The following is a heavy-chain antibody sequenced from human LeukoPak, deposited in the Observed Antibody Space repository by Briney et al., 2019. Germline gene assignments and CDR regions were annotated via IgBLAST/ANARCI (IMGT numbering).Heavy chain of an antibody. V-gene: IGHV3-21*01. D-gene: IGHD3-22*01. J-gene: IGHJ4*02. CDR1: GFTFSRHT. Sequence: GGSLRLSCAASGFTFSRHTMNWVRQAPGKGLEWVSSISRSSAYISYADSVKGRFTTSRDNTKNSLYVQMNSLRAEDTAVYYCARDPDDTSGYYPDYWGLGTLVTVSS. CDR3: ARDPDDTSGYYPDY. CDR2: ISRSSAYI.